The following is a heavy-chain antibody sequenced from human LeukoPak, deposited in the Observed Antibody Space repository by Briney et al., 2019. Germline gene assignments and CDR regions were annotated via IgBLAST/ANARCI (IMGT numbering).Heavy chain of an antibody. CDR3: ARGQHYYDSSGSLDY. D-gene: IGHD3-22*01. J-gene: IGHJ4*02. CDR2: INHSGST. Sequence: SETLSLTCAVYGGSFSGYYWSWIRQPPGKGLEWIGEINHSGSTNYNPSLKSRVTISVDTSKNQFSLKLSSVTAADTAVYYCARGQHYYDSSGSLDYWGQGTLVTVSS. CDR1: GGSFSGYY. V-gene: IGHV4-34*01.